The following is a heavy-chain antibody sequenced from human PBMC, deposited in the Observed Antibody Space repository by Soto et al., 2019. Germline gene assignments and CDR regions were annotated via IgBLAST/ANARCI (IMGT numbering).Heavy chain of an antibody. CDR3: ARDLVSGYDPGDY. J-gene: IGHJ4*02. CDR2: IIPTIGTT. V-gene: IGHV1-69*12. D-gene: IGHD5-12*01. CDR1: GDTFTIFA. Sequence: QVQLVQSGAEVKKPGSSVKVSCKASGDTFTIFAISWVRQAPGQGLEWMGGIIPTIGTTNSAQRFQGRITITGDESTGTGYMELSSLKSEDTGVYYCARDLVSGYDPGDYWGQGTLVTVSS.